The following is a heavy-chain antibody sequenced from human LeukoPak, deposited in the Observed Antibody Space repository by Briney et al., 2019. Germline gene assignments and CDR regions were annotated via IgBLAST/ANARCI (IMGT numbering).Heavy chain of an antibody. J-gene: IGHJ4*02. Sequence: GGSLRLSCAASGFTVSSNYLSWVRQAPGKGLEWVSVIYSGGSTCYADSVKGRFTISRDNSKNTLYLQMNSLRAEDTAVYYCARDRLRCGGDCRGLFDYWGQGTLVTVSS. V-gene: IGHV3-66*02. CDR3: ARDRLRCGGDCRGLFDY. CDR1: GFTVSSNY. D-gene: IGHD2-21*01. CDR2: IYSGGST.